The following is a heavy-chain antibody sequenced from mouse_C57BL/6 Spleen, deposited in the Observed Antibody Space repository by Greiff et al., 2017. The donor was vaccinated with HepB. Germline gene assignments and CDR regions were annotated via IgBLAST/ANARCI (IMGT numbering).Heavy chain of an antibody. Sequence: VQLQQPGAELVKPGASVKLSCKASGYTFTSYWMQWVKQRPGQGLEWIGEIDPSDSYTNYNQKFKGKATLTVDTSSSTAYMQLSSLTSEDSAVYYCARSPSGAMDYWGQGTSVTVSS. D-gene: IGHD3-1*01. CDR3: ARSPSGAMDY. J-gene: IGHJ4*01. CDR2: IDPSDSYT. CDR1: GYTFTSYW. V-gene: IGHV1-50*01.